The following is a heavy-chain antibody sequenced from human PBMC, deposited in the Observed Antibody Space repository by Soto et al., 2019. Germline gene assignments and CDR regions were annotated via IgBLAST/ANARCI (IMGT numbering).Heavy chain of an antibody. V-gene: IGHV4-31*03. D-gene: IGHD5-18*01. Sequence: VQLQESGPGLVKPSQTLSLTCTVSDGSINSGGYCWSWIRQHPGKGLDWIGCISYGGSTSYNPSLKSRVTISVDTSKNQFSLKLTSVTAADTAVYHCSRGILVWGQGALITVSS. CDR1: DGSINSGGYC. CDR3: SRGILV. CDR2: ISYGGST. J-gene: IGHJ4*02.